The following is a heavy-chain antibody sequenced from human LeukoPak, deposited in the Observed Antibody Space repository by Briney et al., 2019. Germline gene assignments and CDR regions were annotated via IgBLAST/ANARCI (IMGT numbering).Heavy chain of an antibody. J-gene: IGHJ5*02. Sequence: ASVKVSCKASGYTFTDYYMHWVRQAPGQGLEWMGIINPTGGSTTYAQKFQGRVTMTRDMSTSTAYMELSSLRSEDTAVYYCARDRIWNGVGREGWFDPWGQGTLVTVSS. V-gene: IGHV1-46*01. CDR1: GYTFTDYY. CDR3: ARDRIWNGVGREGWFDP. D-gene: IGHD1-1*01. CDR2: INPTGGST.